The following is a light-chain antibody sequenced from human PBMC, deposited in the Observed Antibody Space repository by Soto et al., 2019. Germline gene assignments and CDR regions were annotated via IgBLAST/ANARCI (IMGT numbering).Light chain of an antibody. V-gene: IGKV3-15*01. CDR2: GTS. CDR1: QSVASN. Sequence: EIVMTRSPASLSVSPGESVTLSCMASQSVASNLAWYQQKPGQAPRLLIYGTSTRATGVPARFSGSGSGTDFTLTISSLQAADFAVYHCQHYNNWPITFGQGTRLEIK. J-gene: IGKJ5*01. CDR3: QHYNNWPIT.